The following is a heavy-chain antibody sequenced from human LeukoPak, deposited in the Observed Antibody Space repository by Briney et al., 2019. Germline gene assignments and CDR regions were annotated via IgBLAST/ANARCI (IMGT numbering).Heavy chain of an antibody. D-gene: IGHD1-7*01. CDR1: GFTFSSYS. V-gene: IGHV3-21*04. CDR2: ISSSSSYI. CDR3: AREGGWNYVGN. J-gene: IGHJ4*02. Sequence: GGSLRLSCAASGFTFSSYSMNWVRQAPGKGLEWVSSISSSSSYIYYADSVKGRFTISRDNAKNSLYLQMNSLRAEDTAVYYCAREGGWNYVGNWGQGTLVTVSS.